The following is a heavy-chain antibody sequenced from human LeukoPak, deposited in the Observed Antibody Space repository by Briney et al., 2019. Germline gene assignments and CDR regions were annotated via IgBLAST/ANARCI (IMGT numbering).Heavy chain of an antibody. V-gene: IGHV6-1*01. D-gene: IGHD1-26*01. J-gene: IGHJ5*01. Sequence: SQTLSLTCAISGDSVSSNSAAWNWIRQSPSRGLEWLGRTYYRSKWYNDYAESVKSRITINPDTSKNQFSLQLNSVTHEDTAVYYCARVMEYSGSWNWVDYWGQGTLVTVSS. CDR2: TYYRSKWYN. CDR1: GDSVSSNSAA. CDR3: ARVMEYSGSWNWVDY.